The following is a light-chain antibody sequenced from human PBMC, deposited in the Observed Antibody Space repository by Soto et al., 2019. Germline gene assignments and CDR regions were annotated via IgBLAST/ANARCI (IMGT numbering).Light chain of an antibody. CDR1: QGISGY. CDR3: QKYDTAPLT. J-gene: IGKJ4*01. Sequence: DIQMTQSPSSLSASVGDRVTITCRTSQGISGYLAWYQQRPGKVPKLLIYAASTLHSGVPSRFSGSGSGTDFTLTISSLQPEDVATYYCQKYDTAPLTFGGGTKVDLK. CDR2: AAS. V-gene: IGKV1-27*01.